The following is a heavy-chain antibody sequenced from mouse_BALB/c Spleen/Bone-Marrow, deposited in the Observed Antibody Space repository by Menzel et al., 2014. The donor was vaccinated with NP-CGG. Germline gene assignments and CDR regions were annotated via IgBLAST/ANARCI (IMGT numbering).Heavy chain of an antibody. CDR3: TRDGVVCVIDY. D-gene: IGHD1-1*01. CDR1: GYTFTSTW. Sequence: VELQQSGPELIKPGASVKLSCKASGYTFTSTWIHWAKQRPGQGLEWIGEIHPNSGNTKYNEKLKGKATLTADTSSNTAFVELSSMMSEDSAVDYCTRDGVVCVIDYLGQATTVEVSS. V-gene: IGHV1S130*01. CDR2: IHPNSGNT. J-gene: IGHJ4*01.